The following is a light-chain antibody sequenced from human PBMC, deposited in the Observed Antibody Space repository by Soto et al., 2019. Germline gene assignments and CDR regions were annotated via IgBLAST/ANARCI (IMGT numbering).Light chain of an antibody. Sequence: IVLTHSPATLALSPCKRATLSFRASQNISSYLIWYQQKPGQAPRLLIYDVSNRATNVPDRFSGGGSGTDFTLTISNMQSEDFAIYYCQQYQSLWTFGQGTKVDIK. CDR1: QNISSY. CDR2: DVS. J-gene: IGKJ1*01. V-gene: IGKV3-11*01. CDR3: QQYQSLWT.